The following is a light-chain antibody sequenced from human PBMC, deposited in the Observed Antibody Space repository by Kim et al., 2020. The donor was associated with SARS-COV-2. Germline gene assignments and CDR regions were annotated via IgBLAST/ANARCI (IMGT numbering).Light chain of an antibody. J-gene: IGLJ3*02. CDR2: TNN. V-gene: IGLV1-44*01. CDR3: GAWDDNLNGWV. Sequence: QSVLTQPPSASGTPGQRVTISCSGSGSNIGSYTVNWYQQLPGTAPKLLIYTNNQWPSGVPDRFSGSKTGTSASLAISGLQSEDEADYHCGAWDDNLNGWVFGGGTQLTVL. CDR1: GSNIGSYT.